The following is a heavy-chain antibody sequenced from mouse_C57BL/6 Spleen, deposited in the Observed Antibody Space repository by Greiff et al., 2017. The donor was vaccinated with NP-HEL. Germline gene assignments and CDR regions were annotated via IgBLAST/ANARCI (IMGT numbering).Heavy chain of an antibody. CDR2: IYPRDGST. CDR3: AFIYGNYGKNY. CDR1: GYTFTSYD. D-gene: IGHD2-1*01. Sequence: VQLVESGPELVKPGASVKLSCKASGYTFTSYDINWVKQRPGQGLEWIGWIYPRDGSTKYNEKFKGKATLTVDTSSSTAYMELHSLTSEDSAVYFCAFIYGNYGKNYWGQGTTLTVSS. V-gene: IGHV1-85*01. J-gene: IGHJ2*01.